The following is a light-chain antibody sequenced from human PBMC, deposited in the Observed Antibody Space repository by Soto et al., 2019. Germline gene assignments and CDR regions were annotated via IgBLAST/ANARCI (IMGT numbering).Light chain of an antibody. CDR1: QSVSSY. V-gene: IGKV3-11*01. J-gene: IGKJ4*02. CDR2: DAS. CDR3: QQRSNWPPLT. Sequence: ELVLTQSPATLSLYPGERATLSCRASQSVSSYLAWYQQKPGQAPRLLIYDASNRATGIPARFSGSGSGTDFTLTISSIAPEDFAVYSCQQRSNWPPLTFGGGTKVEIK.